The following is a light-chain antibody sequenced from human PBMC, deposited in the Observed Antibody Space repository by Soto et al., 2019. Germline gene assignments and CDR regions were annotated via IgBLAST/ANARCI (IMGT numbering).Light chain of an antibody. CDR3: QQYFDWPLT. CDR1: QSIIDN. V-gene: IGKV3-15*01. J-gene: IGKJ4*01. CDR2: DVY. Sequence: EIVMTQSPATLSVSPGEGVTLSCRASQSIIDNLAWYQQKPGQTPRLLIYDVYSRASGIPARFSGSSSGTDYTLTNSSLQSEDSAVYYCQQYFDWPLTFGGGTNVEI.